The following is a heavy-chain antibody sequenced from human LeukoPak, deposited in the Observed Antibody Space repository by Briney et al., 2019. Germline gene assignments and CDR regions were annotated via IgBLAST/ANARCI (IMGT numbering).Heavy chain of an antibody. CDR3: ARVKARMGRWFDY. Sequence: GSLRLSCAASGFTFSSYAMNWVRQPPGKGLEWIGEIYHSGSTNYNPSLKSRVTISVDTSKNQFSLKLSSVTAADTAVYYCARVKARMGRWFDYWGQGTLVTVSS. CDR2: IYHSGST. D-gene: IGHD3-10*01. CDR1: GFTFSSYA. J-gene: IGHJ4*02. V-gene: IGHV4-34*01.